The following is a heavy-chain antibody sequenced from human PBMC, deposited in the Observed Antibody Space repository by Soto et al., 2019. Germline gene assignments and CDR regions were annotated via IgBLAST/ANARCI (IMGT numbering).Heavy chain of an antibody. CDR3: TTSPDLLWLGEDNWFAP. V-gene: IGHV3-15*01. Sequence: PGGSLRLSCAASGFTFSNAWMTWVRQAPGKGLEWVGRIKSNADGGTTDYTAPVKGRFTISRDDSKNMLFLQMTNLKTEDTAVYYCTTSPDLLWLGEDNWFAPWGQGTLVTVSS. CDR1: GFTFSNAW. J-gene: IGHJ5*02. D-gene: IGHD3-10*01. CDR2: IKSNADGGTT.